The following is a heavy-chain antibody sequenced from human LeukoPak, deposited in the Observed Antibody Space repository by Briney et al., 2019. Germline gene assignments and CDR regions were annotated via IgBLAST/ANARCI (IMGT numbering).Heavy chain of an antibody. V-gene: IGHV3-30*02. CDR2: IQYDASNK. Sequence: GGSLRLSCAASGFTFSNYGMHWVRQAPGKGLEWVAFIQYDASNKYYSDSVKGRFTISRDNSKNTLYLQMNSLGPEDTAVYYCAKITDPQFDIWGQGTMVTVSS. CDR3: AKITDPQFDI. CDR1: GFTFSNYG. D-gene: IGHD3-16*01. J-gene: IGHJ3*02.